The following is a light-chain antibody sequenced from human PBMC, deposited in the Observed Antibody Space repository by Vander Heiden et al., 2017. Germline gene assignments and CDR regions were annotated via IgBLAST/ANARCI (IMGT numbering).Light chain of an antibody. V-gene: IGKV1-5*03. CDR1: QDITDW. Sequence: DIQMTQSPSTLSASVGDKVTITCRATQDITDWLAWYQQRPGEAPRLLNYKASNLESGVPSRFSGSGSGTQFTLTISSLQPDDSATYYCQQCASYYSFGQGTKVEIK. CDR2: KAS. J-gene: IGKJ2*03. CDR3: QQCASYYS.